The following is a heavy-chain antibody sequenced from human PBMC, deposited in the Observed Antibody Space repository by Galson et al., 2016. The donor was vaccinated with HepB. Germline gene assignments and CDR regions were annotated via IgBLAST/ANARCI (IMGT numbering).Heavy chain of an antibody. D-gene: IGHD2-21*02. CDR2: ISETGDTT. CDR1: EFTFGTFV. J-gene: IGHJ6*02. CDR3: SKDVGVVTGAMDV. V-gene: IGHV3-23*01. Sequence: SLRLSCAASEFTFGTFVLNWVRQTPGKGLEWVSIISETGDTTHYADSVKGRFTISRDNSKNTLYLQMKSLKDEDTAVYYCSKDVGVVTGAMDVWGQGTTVTVSS.